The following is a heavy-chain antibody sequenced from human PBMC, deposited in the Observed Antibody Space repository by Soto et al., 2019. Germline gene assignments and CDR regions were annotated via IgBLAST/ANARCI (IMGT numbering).Heavy chain of an antibody. Sequence: SETLYLTCAVSGGSISSSNGWGWVRQPPGKGLEWIGEIYHSGSTNYNPSLKSRVTISVDKSKNQFSLKLSSVTAADTAVYYCARDSGEYSSSSDLNWYFDLWGRGTLVTVSS. J-gene: IGHJ2*01. D-gene: IGHD6-6*01. CDR3: ARDSGEYSSSSDLNWYFDL. V-gene: IGHV4-4*02. CDR2: IYHSGST. CDR1: GGSISSSNG.